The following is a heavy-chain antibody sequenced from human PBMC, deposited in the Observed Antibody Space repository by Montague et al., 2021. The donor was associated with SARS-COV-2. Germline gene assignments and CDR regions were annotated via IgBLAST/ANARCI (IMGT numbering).Heavy chain of an antibody. J-gene: IGHJ4*02. V-gene: IGHV4-59*01. Sequence: SETLSLTCYVSGGSISSYYWSWIRQPPGRGLQWIGYVYYTGTTNYNPSLKSRVTISVDKSKNQFSLTLNSVTAADTAVYYCARDFSDGYTHYFDFWGQGTLVTGSS. CDR2: VYYTGTT. CDR3: ARDFSDGYTHYFDF. D-gene: IGHD5-18*01. CDR1: GGSISSYY.